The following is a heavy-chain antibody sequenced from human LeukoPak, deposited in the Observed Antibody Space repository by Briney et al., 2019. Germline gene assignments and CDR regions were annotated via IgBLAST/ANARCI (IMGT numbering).Heavy chain of an antibody. Sequence: GASVMISCRASGYNFTSYCISWVRRATGQGLEWMGWISAYNDNTNYAQKLQGRVTMTTDTSTSTAYMELRSLRSDDTAVYYCARAGDILSYWGQGTLVTVSS. J-gene: IGHJ4*02. CDR1: GYNFTSYC. D-gene: IGHD3-9*01. CDR3: ARAGDILSY. CDR2: ISAYNDNT. V-gene: IGHV1-18*04.